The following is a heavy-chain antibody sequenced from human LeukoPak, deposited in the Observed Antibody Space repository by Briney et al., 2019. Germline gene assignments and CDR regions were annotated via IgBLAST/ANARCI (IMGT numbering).Heavy chain of an antibody. CDR3: AAVVGWDLKAAFDI. V-gene: IGHV1-58*02. J-gene: IGHJ3*02. D-gene: IGHD1-26*01. Sequence: SVKVSCKASGLTFTSSAMQWVRQARGHRLEWIGWIVVGSGNTNYAQKFQERVTITRDMSTSTAYMELSSLRSEDTAVYYCAAVVGWDLKAAFDIWGQGTMVTVSS. CDR2: IVVGSGNT. CDR1: GLTFTSSA.